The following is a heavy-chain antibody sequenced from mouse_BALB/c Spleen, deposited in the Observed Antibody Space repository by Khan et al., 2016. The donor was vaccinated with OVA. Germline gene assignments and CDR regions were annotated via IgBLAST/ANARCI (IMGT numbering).Heavy chain of an antibody. V-gene: IGHV2-2*02. CDR3: ARGGLPFTY. J-gene: IGHJ3*01. D-gene: IGHD2-13*01. Sequence: VQLQESGPGLVQPSQSLSITCTVSGFSLSTYGVHWVRQSPGKGLEWLGVIWSGGSTDFNAAFISRLSISKDNSKSQVFFKMNSLQTNDSAIYYWARGGLPFTYWGQGTLVTVSA. CDR1: GFSLSTYG. CDR2: IWSGGST.